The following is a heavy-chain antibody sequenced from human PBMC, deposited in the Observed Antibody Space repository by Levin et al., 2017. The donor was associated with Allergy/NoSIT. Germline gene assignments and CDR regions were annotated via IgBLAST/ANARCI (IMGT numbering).Heavy chain of an antibody. J-gene: IGHJ4*02. CDR2: ISYDGSNK. V-gene: IGHV3-30*18. D-gene: IGHD2-15*01. Sequence: LSLTCAASGFTFSSSGMHWVRQDPGKGLEWVAVISYDGSNKYYADSVKGRFTISRDNSKNTLYLQMNSLRAEDTAVYYCAKDPGYGSGGSGDASFDYWGQGTLVTVSS. CDR1: GFTFSSSG. CDR3: AKDPGYGSGGSGDASFDY.